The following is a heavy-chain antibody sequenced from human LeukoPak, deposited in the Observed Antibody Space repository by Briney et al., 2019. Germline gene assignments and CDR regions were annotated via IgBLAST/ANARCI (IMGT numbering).Heavy chain of an antibody. CDR2: IYYSGST. J-gene: IGHJ4*02. CDR1: GGSISGSNYY. D-gene: IGHD6-19*01. CDR3: ARESYSSAWFFNY. Sequence: SETLSLTCTVSGGSISGSNYYWGWIRQPPGKGLEWIGSIYYSGSTYYNPSLKSRVTISVDTSKNQFSLKLNSVTAADAAVYYCARESYSSAWFFNYWGQGTLVTVSS. V-gene: IGHV4-39*02.